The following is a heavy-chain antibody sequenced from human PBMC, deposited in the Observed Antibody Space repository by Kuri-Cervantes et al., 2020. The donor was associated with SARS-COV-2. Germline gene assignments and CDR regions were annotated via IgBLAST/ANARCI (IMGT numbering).Heavy chain of an antibody. J-gene: IGHJ4*02. CDR2: IKSKAYGETA. D-gene: IGHD3-3*01. CDR3: TRMSTQYYDFWSGGYRDFDY. Sequence: GESLKISCTTSGFSFRDFGVTWFRQAPGKGLEWVGFIKSKAYGETAEYAASVKGRFTISRDYSKTIAYLQMNSLKTEDTAVYYCTRMSTQYYDFWSGGYRDFDYWGQGTLVTVSS. CDR1: GFSFRDFG. V-gene: IGHV3-49*03.